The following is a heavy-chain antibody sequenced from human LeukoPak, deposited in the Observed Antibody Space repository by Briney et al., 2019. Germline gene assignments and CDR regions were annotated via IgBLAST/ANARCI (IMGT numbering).Heavy chain of an antibody. Sequence: PGGSLRLSCAASGFTVSSSYMNWVRQAPGKGLEWVSGIRGNGITTYYADSVKGRFTISRDNSKNTLYLQMNNLRAEDTALYYCAKDDAWLQYNSWGQGTLVTVSS. J-gene: IGHJ4*02. V-gene: IGHV3-23*01. CDR1: GFTVSSSY. CDR3: AKDDAWLQYNS. D-gene: IGHD5-24*01. CDR2: IRGNGITT.